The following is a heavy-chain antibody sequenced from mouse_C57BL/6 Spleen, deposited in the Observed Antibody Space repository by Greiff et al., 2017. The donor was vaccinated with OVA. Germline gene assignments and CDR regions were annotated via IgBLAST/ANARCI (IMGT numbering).Heavy chain of an antibody. D-gene: IGHD1-1*01. Sequence: QVQLQQPGAELVMPGASVKLSCKASGYTFTSYWMHWVKQRPGQGLEWIGEIDPSDSYTNYNQKFKGKSTLTVDKSSSTAYMQLSSLTSEDSAVYYCARGENYGSSYGAMDYWGQGTSVTVSS. CDR3: ARGENYGSSYGAMDY. CDR1: GYTFTSYW. J-gene: IGHJ4*01. V-gene: IGHV1-69*01. CDR2: IDPSDSYT.